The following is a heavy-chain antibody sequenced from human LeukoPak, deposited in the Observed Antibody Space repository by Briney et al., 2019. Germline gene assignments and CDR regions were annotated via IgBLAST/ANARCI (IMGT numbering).Heavy chain of an antibody. V-gene: IGHV1-18*01. Sequence: GASVKVSCKASGYTFTSYGISWVRQAPGQGLEWMGWISAYNGNTNYAQKLQGRVTMTTDTSTSTAYTELRSLRSDDTAVYYCATANRYCTNGVCYAGAFDIWGQGTMVTVSS. CDR3: ATANRYCTNGVCYAGAFDI. CDR1: GYTFTSYG. D-gene: IGHD2-8*01. J-gene: IGHJ3*02. CDR2: ISAYNGNT.